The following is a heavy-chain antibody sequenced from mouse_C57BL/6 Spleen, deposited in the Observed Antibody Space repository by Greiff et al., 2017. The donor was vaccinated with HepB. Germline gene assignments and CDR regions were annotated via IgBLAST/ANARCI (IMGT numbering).Heavy chain of an antibody. Sequence: EVKLVESGPGLVKPSQTVFLTCTVTGISITTGNYRWSWIRQFPGNKLEWIGYIYYSGTITYNPSLTSRTTITRDTPKNQFFLEMNSLTAEDTATYYCARTGLGYGSSFYYAMDYWGQGTSVTVSS. CDR2: IYYSGTI. D-gene: IGHD1-1*01. J-gene: IGHJ4*01. CDR3: ARTGLGYGSSFYYAMDY. V-gene: IGHV3-5*01. CDR1: GISITTGNYR.